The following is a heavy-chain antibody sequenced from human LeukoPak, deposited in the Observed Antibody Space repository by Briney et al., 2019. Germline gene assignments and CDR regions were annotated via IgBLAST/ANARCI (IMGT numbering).Heavy chain of an antibody. V-gene: IGHV4-59*01. J-gene: IGHJ4*02. CDR2: IYYSGNT. Sequence: SETLSLTCTVSGGSISSYYGSWIRQPPGKGPEWIGYIYYSGNTNYNPSLKSRVTMSVDTSKNQFSLKLSSVTAADTAVYYCARSGALTGYLFWGQGTLVTVSS. D-gene: IGHD3-9*01. CDR1: GGSISSYY. CDR3: ARSGALTGYLF.